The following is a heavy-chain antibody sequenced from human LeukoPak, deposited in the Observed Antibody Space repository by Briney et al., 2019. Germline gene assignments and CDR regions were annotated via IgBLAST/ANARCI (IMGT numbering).Heavy chain of an antibody. Sequence: GGSLRLSCAASGFTFSSYGMHWVRQAPGKGLEWVAFIRYDGSNKYYADSVKGRFTISRDNSKNTLYLQMNSLRAEDTAVYYCAKDSSGEAAAGLFDYWGQGTLVTVSS. J-gene: IGHJ4*02. CDR3: AKDSSGEAAAGLFDY. V-gene: IGHV3-30*02. CDR2: IRYDGSNK. D-gene: IGHD6-13*01. CDR1: GFTFSSYG.